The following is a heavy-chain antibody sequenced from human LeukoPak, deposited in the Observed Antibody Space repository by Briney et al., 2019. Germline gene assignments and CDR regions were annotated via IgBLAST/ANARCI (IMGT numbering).Heavy chain of an antibody. D-gene: IGHD2-15*01. J-gene: IGHJ4*02. CDR2: INPNSGGT. CDR3: ARDNLGGVVAANFHG. V-gene: IGHV1-2*02. CDR1: GYTFTGYY. Sequence: ASVKVSCKASGYTFTGYYMHWVRQAPGQGLEWMGWINPNSGGTNYAQKFQGRVTMTRDTSISTAYMELSRLRSDDTAVYYCARDNLGGVVAANFHGWGQGTLVTVSS.